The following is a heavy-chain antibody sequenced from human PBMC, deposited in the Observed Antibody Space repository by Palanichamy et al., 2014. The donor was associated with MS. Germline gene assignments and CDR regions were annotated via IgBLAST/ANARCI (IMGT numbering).Heavy chain of an antibody. Sequence: EVQLVESGGGLIQPGGSLRLSCAASGFTVSSNYMSWVRQAPGKGLEWVSVIYSGGSTYYADSVKGRFTISRDNSKNTLYLQMNSLRAEDTAVYYCARHPVSDYGYFDYWGQGTLVTVSS. CDR2: IYSGGST. CDR3: ARHPVSDYGYFDY. CDR1: GFTVSSNY. J-gene: IGHJ4*02. D-gene: IGHD4-17*01. V-gene: IGHV3-53*01.